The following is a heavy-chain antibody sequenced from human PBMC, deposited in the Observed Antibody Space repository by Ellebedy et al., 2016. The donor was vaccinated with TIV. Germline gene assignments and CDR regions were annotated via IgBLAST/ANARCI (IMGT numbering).Heavy chain of an antibody. CDR1: GGSISSGGYY. J-gene: IGHJ6*02. CDR2: IYYSGST. D-gene: IGHD4-17*01. Sequence: SETLSLXCTVSGGSISSGGYYWSWIRQHPGKGLEWIGYIYYSGSTYYNPSLKSRVTISVDTSKNQFSLKLSSVTAADTAVYYCATSLYGDYRYYYGMDVWGQGTTVTVSS. V-gene: IGHV4-31*03. CDR3: ATSLYGDYRYYYGMDV.